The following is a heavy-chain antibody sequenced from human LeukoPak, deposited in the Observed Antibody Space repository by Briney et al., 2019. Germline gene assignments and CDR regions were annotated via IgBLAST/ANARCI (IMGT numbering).Heavy chain of an antibody. V-gene: IGHV1-18*01. D-gene: IGHD3-10*01. J-gene: IGHJ4*02. CDR2: ISAYNGNT. Sequence: ASVKVSCKASGYTFTSYGISWVRQAPGQGLEWMGWISAYNGNTNYAQKLQGRVTMTTDTSTSTAYMELRSLRSDDTAVYYCARVPKLLWFGELLSGALDYWGQGTLVTVSS. CDR3: ARVPKLLWFGELLSGALDY. CDR1: GYTFTSYG.